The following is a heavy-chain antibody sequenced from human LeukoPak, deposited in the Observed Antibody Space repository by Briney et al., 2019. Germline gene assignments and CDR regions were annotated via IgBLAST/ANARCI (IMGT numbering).Heavy chain of an antibody. J-gene: IGHJ6*02. CDR3: ARSRSVSNYKGMDV. Sequence: GGSLRLSCAASGFTFSDYSMSWVRQAPGKGLEWVSSISSSSDYIYYADSVKGRFTISRDNARNSLYLQMNSLRAEDTAVYYCARSRSVSNYKGMDVWGQGTTVTVSS. CDR2: ISSSSDYI. V-gene: IGHV3-21*01. CDR1: GFTFSDYS. D-gene: IGHD5/OR15-5a*01.